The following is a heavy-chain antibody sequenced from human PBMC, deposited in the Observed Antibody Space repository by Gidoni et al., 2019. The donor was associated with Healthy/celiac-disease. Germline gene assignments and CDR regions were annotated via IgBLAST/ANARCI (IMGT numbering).Heavy chain of an antibody. V-gene: IGHV3-30-3*01. Sequence: QVQLVESGGGVVQPGRSLRLSCAASGFTFSSYAMHWVRQAPGKGLEWVAVISYDGSNKYYADSVKGRFTISRDNSKNTRYLQMNSLRAEDTAVYYCARGYVAGPSAGAFDIWGQGTMVTVSS. CDR1: GFTFSSYA. D-gene: IGHD6-19*01. J-gene: IGHJ3*02. CDR2: ISYDGSNK. CDR3: ARGYVAGPSAGAFDI.